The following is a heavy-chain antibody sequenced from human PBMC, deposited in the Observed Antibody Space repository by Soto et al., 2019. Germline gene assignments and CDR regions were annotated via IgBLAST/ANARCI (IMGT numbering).Heavy chain of an antibody. CDR2: ISYDGSNK. V-gene: IGHV3-30-3*01. Sequence: QVQLVESGGGVVQPGRSLRLSCAASGFTFSSYAMHWVRQAPGKGLEWVAVISYDGSNKYYADSVKGRFTISRDNSKNTLYLLMNSLRAEDTAVYYCARDLFCSGGSCYFDSSGWVDPWGQGTLVTVSS. D-gene: IGHD2-15*01. J-gene: IGHJ5*02. CDR3: ARDLFCSGGSCYFDSSGWVDP. CDR1: GFTFSSYA.